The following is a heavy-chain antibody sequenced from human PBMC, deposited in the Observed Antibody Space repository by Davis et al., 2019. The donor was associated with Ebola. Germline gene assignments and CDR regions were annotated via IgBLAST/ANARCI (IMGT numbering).Heavy chain of an antibody. CDR2: IYYSGST. CDR1: GGSISSGGYS. CDR3: ARCYGDYGVDY. V-gene: IGHV4-31*11. J-gene: IGHJ4*02. Sequence: SETLSLTCAVSGGSISSGGYSWSWIRQPPGKGLEWIGYIYYSGSTYYNPSLKSRVTISVDTSKNQFSLKLSSVTAADTAVYYCARCYGDYGVDYWGQGTLVTVSS. D-gene: IGHD4-17*01.